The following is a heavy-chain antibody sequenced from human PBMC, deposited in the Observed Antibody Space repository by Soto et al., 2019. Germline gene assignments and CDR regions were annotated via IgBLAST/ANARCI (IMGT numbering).Heavy chain of an antibody. CDR3: ARQQWLVLNAFDI. D-gene: IGHD6-19*01. CDR2: IYYSGST. Sequence: SETLSLTCTVSGGSISSYYWSWIRQPPGKGLEWIGYIYYSGSTNYNPSLKSRVTISVDTSKNQFSLKLSSVTAADTAMYYCARQQWLVLNAFDIWGQGTMVTVSS. V-gene: IGHV4-59*01. J-gene: IGHJ3*02. CDR1: GGSISSYY.